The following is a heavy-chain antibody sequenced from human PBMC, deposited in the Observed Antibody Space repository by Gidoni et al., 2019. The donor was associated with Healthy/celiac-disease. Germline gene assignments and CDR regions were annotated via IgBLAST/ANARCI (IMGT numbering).Heavy chain of an antibody. V-gene: IGHV4-30-2*01. CDR1: GCSISSGGYS. CDR3: ARVTMFAAFDI. D-gene: IGHD3-10*02. Sequence: QLQLQESGSGLVTPSQTLSLTCAVSGCSISSGGYSWSWIRQPPGKGLEWIGYIYHSGSTYYNPSLKSRVTISVDRSKNQFSLKLSAVTAADTAVYYCARVTMFAAFDIWGQGTMVTVFS. J-gene: IGHJ3*02. CDR2: IYHSGST.